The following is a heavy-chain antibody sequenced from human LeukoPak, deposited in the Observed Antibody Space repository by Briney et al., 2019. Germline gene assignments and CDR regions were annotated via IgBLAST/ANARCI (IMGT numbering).Heavy chain of an antibody. J-gene: IGHJ2*01. CDR1: GFTFSSYA. D-gene: IGHD4-17*01. CDR2: ISGSGGST. Sequence: GGSLRLSCAASGFTFSSYAMSWVRQAPGKGLEWVSAISGSGGSTYYADSVKGRFTISRDNSKNTLYLQMNSLRAEDTAVYYCARESGSYGDKRGWYFDLWGRGTLVTVSS. CDR3: ARESGSYGDKRGWYFDL. V-gene: IGHV3-23*01.